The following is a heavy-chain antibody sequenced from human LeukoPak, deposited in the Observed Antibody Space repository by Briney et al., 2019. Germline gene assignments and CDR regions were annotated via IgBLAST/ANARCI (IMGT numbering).Heavy chain of an antibody. J-gene: IGHJ4*02. D-gene: IGHD3-9*01. CDR1: GFTFSSYA. V-gene: IGHV3-23*01. CDR2: ISGTGDST. Sequence: GGSLRLSCAASGFTFSSYAMSWVRQAPGRGLEWVSAISGTGDSTYYADSVKGRFTVSRDNSKNTLYLQMNSLRAEGTAVYYCAKDTISYYDILTGYYDYWGQGTLVTVSS. CDR3: AKDTISYYDILTGYYDY.